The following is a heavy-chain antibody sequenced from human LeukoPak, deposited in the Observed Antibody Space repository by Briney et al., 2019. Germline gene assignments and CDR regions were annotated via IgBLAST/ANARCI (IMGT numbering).Heavy chain of an antibody. J-gene: IGHJ4*02. CDR1: GGTFSGYA. CDR3: ARDLLPGYSYGWLDY. CDR2: IIPIFGTA. Sequence: ASVKVSCKASGGTFSGYAISWVRQAPGQGLEWMGGIIPIFGTANYAQKFQGRVTITADESTSTAYMELSSLRSEDTAVYYCARDLLPGYSYGWLDYWGQGTLVTVSS. D-gene: IGHD5-18*01. V-gene: IGHV1-69*01.